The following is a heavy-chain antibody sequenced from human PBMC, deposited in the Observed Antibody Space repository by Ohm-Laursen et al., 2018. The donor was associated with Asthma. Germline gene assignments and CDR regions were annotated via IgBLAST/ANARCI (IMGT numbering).Heavy chain of an antibody. CDR2: IYYSGST. Sequence: SQTLSLTCAVSGGSISSSSYYWGWIRQPPGKGLEWIGSIYYSGSTYYNPSLKSRVTISVDTSKNQFSLKLSSVTAADTAVYYCARHPRIVGAPSDFDYWGQGTLVTVSS. CDR1: GGSISSSSYY. V-gene: IGHV4-39*01. J-gene: IGHJ4*02. D-gene: IGHD1-26*01. CDR3: ARHPRIVGAPSDFDY.